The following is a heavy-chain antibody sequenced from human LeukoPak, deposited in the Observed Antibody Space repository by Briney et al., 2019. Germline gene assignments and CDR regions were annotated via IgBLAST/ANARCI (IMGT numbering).Heavy chain of an antibody. J-gene: IGHJ4*02. CDR3: ARGKQLWNFDS. CDR2: TFPMFGTS. Sequence: EASVKVSCKASRGTFNDYAITWVRQAPGQRPEWMGGTFPMFGTSTYAQKFQGRITITTDESTTTAYMELPSLTSEDTAVYYCARGKQLWNFDSWGQGTLVTVSS. CDR1: RGTFNDYA. D-gene: IGHD2-21*01. V-gene: IGHV1-69*05.